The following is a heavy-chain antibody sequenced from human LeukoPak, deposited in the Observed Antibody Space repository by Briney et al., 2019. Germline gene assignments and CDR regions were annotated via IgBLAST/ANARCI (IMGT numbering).Heavy chain of an antibody. CDR3: ASGRQLGY. CDR2: IKEDGSEK. V-gene: IGHV3-7*01. Sequence: GGSLSLSCAASGFTFSNYWMSWVRQAPGKGLEWVANIKEDGSEKYYVDSVKGRFTISRDNARNSLYLQMNTLRAEDTAVYYCASGRQLGYWGQGTLVTVSS. CDR1: GFTFSNYW. D-gene: IGHD6-13*01. J-gene: IGHJ4*02.